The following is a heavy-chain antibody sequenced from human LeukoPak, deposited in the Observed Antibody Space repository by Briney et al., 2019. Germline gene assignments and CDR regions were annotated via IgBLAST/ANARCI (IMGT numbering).Heavy chain of an antibody. V-gene: IGHV3-7*01. CDR1: GFTFSSYW. D-gene: IGHD6-19*01. CDR2: IQQDGSEK. Sequence: PGGSLRLSCAASGFTFSSYWLNWVRQAPGKGLEWVANIQQDGSEKYYVDSVKGRFTISRDNAKNSLYLQMNSLRAEDTAVYFCARVREQWLVAFFDYWGQGTLVTVSS. J-gene: IGHJ4*02. CDR3: ARVREQWLVAFFDY.